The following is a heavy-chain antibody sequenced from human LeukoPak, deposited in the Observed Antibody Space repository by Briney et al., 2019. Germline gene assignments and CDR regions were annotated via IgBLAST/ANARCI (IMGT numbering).Heavy chain of an antibody. J-gene: IGHJ4*02. D-gene: IGHD3-10*01. V-gene: IGHV3-23*01. Sequence: GGSLRLSCASSGFTFTSYAVSWVRQAPGRGLEWVSTISYSGGTTYHTDSVKGRFTISRDISKNTVYLQMNSLKAEDTAVYYCAKDGVVRGLGPYYFDSWGQGSLVTVSS. CDR2: ISYSGGTT. CDR1: GFTFTSYA. CDR3: AKDGVVRGLGPYYFDS.